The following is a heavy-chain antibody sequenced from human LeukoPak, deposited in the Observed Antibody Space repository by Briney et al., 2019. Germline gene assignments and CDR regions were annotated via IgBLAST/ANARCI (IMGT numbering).Heavy chain of an antibody. CDR3: ARDASGYDP. J-gene: IGHJ5*02. Sequence: ASVKVSCKASGYXFTGYYMHWVRQAPGQGLEWLGWINPNSGVTNYAQKFQGRVTLTRDTSISTAYMELIRLRSDDTAVYYCARDASGYDPWGQGTLVTVSS. CDR2: INPNSGVT. CDR1: GYXFTGYY. D-gene: IGHD5-12*01. V-gene: IGHV1-2*02.